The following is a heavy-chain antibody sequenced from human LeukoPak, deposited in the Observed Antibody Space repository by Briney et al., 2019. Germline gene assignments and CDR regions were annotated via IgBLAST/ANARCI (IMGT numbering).Heavy chain of an antibody. CDR3: AQNQWEFPA. CDR1: GFTFSSYA. V-gene: IGHV3-23*01. Sequence: PGGSLRLSCVVSGFTFSSYAMSWVRQTPGKGLEWVSSVSDSGGSTYYADSVQGRFTISRDNSKNTLYLQMNSLRAEDTATYFCAQNQWEFPAWGQGTLVTVPS. CDR2: VSDSGGST. J-gene: IGHJ5*02. D-gene: IGHD1-26*01.